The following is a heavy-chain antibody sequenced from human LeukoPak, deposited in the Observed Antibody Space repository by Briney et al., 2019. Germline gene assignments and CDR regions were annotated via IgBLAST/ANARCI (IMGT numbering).Heavy chain of an antibody. CDR3: AKGEIGYDILTGYYMN. J-gene: IGHJ4*02. V-gene: IGHV3-9*01. Sequence: PGRSLRLSCAASGFTFDDYAMHWVRQAPGKGLEWVSGISWNSGSIGYADSVKGRFTISRDNAKSSLYLQMNSLRAEDTALYYCAKGEIGYDILTGYYMNWGQGTLVTVSS. CDR1: GFTFDDYA. CDR2: ISWNSGSI. D-gene: IGHD3-9*01.